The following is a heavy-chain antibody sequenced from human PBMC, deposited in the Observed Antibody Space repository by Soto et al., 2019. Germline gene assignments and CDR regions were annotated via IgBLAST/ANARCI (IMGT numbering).Heavy chain of an antibody. CDR1: GYTFTSYG. J-gene: IGHJ5*02. D-gene: IGHD3-22*01. CDR2: ISAYNGNT. Sequence: ASVKVSCKASGYTFTSYGISWVRQVPGQGLEWMGWISAYNGNTNYAQKLQGRVTMTTDTSTSTAYIELRSLRSDDTALYYCARVSGADYYDSSGYTRRFDPWGQGTLVTVSS. V-gene: IGHV1-18*01. CDR3: ARVSGADYYDSSGYTRRFDP.